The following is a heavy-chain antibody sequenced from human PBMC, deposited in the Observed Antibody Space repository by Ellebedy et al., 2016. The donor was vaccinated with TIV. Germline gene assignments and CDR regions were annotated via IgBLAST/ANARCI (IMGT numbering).Heavy chain of an antibody. D-gene: IGHD1-1*01. CDR2: IKQDGSEK. J-gene: IGHJ4*02. CDR1: GFTFSEFY. CDR3: AGRAYNWNDGSLFDY. V-gene: IGHV3-7*03. Sequence: GGSLRPSCAASGFTFSEFYMSWVHQAPGKGLEWVANIKQDGSEKYYVDSVKGRFTISRDNAKNSPYLQMNSLRAEDTAVYYCAGRAYNWNDGSLFDYWGQGTLVTVSS.